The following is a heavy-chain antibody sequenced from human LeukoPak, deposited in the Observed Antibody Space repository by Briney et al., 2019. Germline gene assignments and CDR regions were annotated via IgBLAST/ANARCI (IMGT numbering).Heavy chain of an antibody. V-gene: IGHV3-21*01. J-gene: IGHJ4*02. CDR3: AALAFGELLGG. D-gene: IGHD3-10*01. CDR2: ISSSSSYI. Sequence: GGSLRLSCAASGFTFSSYWMSWVRQAPGKGLEWVSSISSSSSYIYYADSVKGRFTISRDNAKNSLYLQMNSLRAEDTAVYYCAALAFGELLGGWGQGTLVTVSS. CDR1: GFTFSSYW.